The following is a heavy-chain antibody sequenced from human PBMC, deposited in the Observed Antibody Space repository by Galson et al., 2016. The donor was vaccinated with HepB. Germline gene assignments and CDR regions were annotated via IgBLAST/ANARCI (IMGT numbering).Heavy chain of an antibody. CDR2: ISYDGNNK. D-gene: IGHD4-17*01. J-gene: IGHJ4*02. CDR1: GFAFRTHG. Sequence: SLRLSCAASGFAFRTHGMHWIRQAPGKGLEWVSIISYDGNNKFFIDSVRGRFTISRDNSENTVYLQMNSLRAADTAVYYCATSTWETTGFDYWGQGTLVTVSS. V-gene: IGHV3-30*03. CDR3: ATSTWETTGFDY.